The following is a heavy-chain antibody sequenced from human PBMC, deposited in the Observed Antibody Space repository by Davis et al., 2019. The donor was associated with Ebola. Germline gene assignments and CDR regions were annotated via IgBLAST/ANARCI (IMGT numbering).Heavy chain of an antibody. CDR3: AREGRDGGGYYGMDV. Sequence: GESLKISCAASGFTFSSYDMHWVRQATGKGLEWVSAIGTAGDTYYPGSVKGRFTISRENAKNSLYLQMNSLRAGDTAVYYCAREGRDGGGYYGMDVWGQGTTVTVSS. J-gene: IGHJ6*02. D-gene: IGHD3-10*01. CDR2: IGTAGDT. V-gene: IGHV3-13*01. CDR1: GFTFSSYD.